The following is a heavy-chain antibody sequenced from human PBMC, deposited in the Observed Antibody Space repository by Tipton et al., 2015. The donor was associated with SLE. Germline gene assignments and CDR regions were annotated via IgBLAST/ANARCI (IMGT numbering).Heavy chain of an antibody. J-gene: IGHJ4*02. CDR2: IYHGGST. CDR3: ARDYYESSGYFGY. D-gene: IGHD3-22*01. CDR1: GGSISSSNW. V-gene: IGHV4-4*02. Sequence: TLSLTCSVYGGSISSSNWWRWVRQPPGKGLEWIVEIYHGGSTNYNPSLKSLVTMSIDKSKNQFSLKLSSVTAADTAVYYCARDYYESSGYFGYWDQGTLVTISS.